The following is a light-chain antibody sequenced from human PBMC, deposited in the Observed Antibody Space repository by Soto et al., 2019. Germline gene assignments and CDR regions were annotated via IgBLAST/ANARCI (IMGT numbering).Light chain of an antibody. CDR1: SSDVGGSNY. V-gene: IGLV2-14*03. CDR2: DVS. J-gene: IGLJ1*01. Sequence: QSVLTQPASVSGSPGQSITISCTGTSSDVGGSNYVSWYQQHPGKAPKLIIFDVSHRPSGFSNRFSGSKSGNTASLTISGLQAEVEADYYCSSYTSSSTYVFGTGTKLTVL. CDR3: SSYTSSSTYV.